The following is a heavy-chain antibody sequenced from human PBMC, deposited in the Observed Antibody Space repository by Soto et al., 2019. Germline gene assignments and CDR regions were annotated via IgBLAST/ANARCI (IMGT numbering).Heavy chain of an antibody. J-gene: IGHJ4*02. CDR3: VKDRYVDY. V-gene: IGHV3-64D*06. CDR2: ISSEGASA. Sequence: GGSLRLSCSVSGFTFSSYAMHWVRQAPGKGLEYVASISSEGASAYYADSVKGRFIISRDNSKNTLYLQMSSLRAEDTAVYYCVKDRYVDYWGQGILVTVSS. CDR1: GFTFSSYA.